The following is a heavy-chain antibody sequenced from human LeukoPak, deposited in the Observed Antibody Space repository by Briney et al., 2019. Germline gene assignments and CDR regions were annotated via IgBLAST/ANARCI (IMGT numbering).Heavy chain of an antibody. CDR2: IYYSGST. V-gene: IGHV4-39*01. D-gene: IGHD2-2*01. Sequence: PSETLSLTCTVSGGSFSSSSYYWGWIRQPPGKGLEWIGSIYYSGSTYYNPSLKSRVTISVDTSKNQFSLKLSSVTAADTAVYYCARHQYCSSTSCANDDAFDIWGQGTMVTVSS. CDR3: ARHQYCSSTSCANDDAFDI. CDR1: GGSFSSSSYY. J-gene: IGHJ3*02.